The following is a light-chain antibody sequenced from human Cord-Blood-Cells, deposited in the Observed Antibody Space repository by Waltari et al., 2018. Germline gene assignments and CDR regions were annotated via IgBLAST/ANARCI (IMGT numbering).Light chain of an antibody. CDR2: GAS. CDR1: QSVSSN. J-gene: IGKJ1*01. Sequence: EIVMTQSPATLSVSPGERATRSCRASQSVSSNLAWYQQKPGQAPRLLIDGASTSATGIPARFSGSGSGTEFTLTISSLQSEDFAVYYCQQYNNLPPWTFGQGTKVEIK. V-gene: IGKV3-15*01. CDR3: QQYNNLPPWT.